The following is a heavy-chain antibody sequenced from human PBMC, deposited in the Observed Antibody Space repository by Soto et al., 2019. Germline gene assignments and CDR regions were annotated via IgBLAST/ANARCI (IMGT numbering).Heavy chain of an antibody. Sequence: ASVKVSCKASGYTFTIYDINWVRQATGQGLEWMGWMNPNSGNTGYAQKFQGRVTTTRNTSISTAYMELSSLRSEDTAVYYCARGPTTNIVVVPAAISDWFDPWGQGTLVTVSS. V-gene: IGHV1-8*01. D-gene: IGHD2-2*01. CDR1: GYTFTIYD. CDR3: ARGPTTNIVVVPAAISDWFDP. J-gene: IGHJ5*02. CDR2: MNPNSGNT.